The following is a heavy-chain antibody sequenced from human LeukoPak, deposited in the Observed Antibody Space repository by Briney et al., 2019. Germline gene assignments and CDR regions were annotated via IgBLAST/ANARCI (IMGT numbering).Heavy chain of an antibody. Sequence: GASVKVSCKASGGTFISYAISWVRQAPGQGLEWMGGIIPIFGTANYAQKFQGRVTITADESTSTAYMELSSLRSEDTAVYYCARGGYSYGYGNAFDIWGQGTMVTVSS. D-gene: IGHD5-18*01. CDR2: IIPIFGTA. CDR1: GGTFISYA. V-gene: IGHV1-69*13. CDR3: ARGGYSYGYGNAFDI. J-gene: IGHJ3*02.